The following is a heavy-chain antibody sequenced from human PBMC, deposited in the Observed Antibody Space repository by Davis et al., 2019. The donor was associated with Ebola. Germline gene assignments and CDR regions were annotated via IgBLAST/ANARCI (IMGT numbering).Heavy chain of an antibody. CDR2: IYSGGST. CDR3: ARGGYNWNYGGYYYYGMDV. J-gene: IGHJ6*02. Sequence: GGSLRLSCAASGFTFSNAWMSWVRQAPGKGLEWVSVIYSGGSTYYADSVKGRFTISRDNSKNTLYLQMNSLRAEDTAVYYCARGGYNWNYGGYYYYGMDVWGQGTTVTVSS. V-gene: IGHV3-53*01. D-gene: IGHD1-7*01. CDR1: GFTFSNAW.